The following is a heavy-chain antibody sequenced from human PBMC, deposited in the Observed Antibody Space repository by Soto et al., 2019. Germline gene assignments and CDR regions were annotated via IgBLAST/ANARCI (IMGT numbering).Heavy chain of an antibody. D-gene: IGHD6-19*01. J-gene: IGHJ5*02. V-gene: IGHV3-30*18. CDR2: ISYDGSNK. CDR3: AKEHLSRQWLVRGNWFDP. CDR1: GFTFSSYG. Sequence: PGGSLRLSCAASGFTFSSYGMHWVRQAPGKGLEWVAVISYDGSNKYYADSVKGRFTISRDNSKNTLYLQMNSLRAEDTAVYYCAKEHLSRQWLVRGNWFDPWGQGTLVTVSS.